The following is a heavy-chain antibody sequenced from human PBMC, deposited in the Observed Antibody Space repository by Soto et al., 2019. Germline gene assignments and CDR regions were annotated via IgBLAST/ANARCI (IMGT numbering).Heavy chain of an antibody. CDR2: IYYSGST. V-gene: IGHV4-61*01. CDR1: GGSVGSGSYY. CDR3: ARDLVFWSGYLYYYYGMDV. J-gene: IGHJ6*02. Sequence: ETLSLTCTVSGGSVGSGSYYWSWIRQPPGKGLEWIGYIYYSGSTNYNPSLKSRVTISVDTSKNQFSLKLSSVTAADTAVYYCARDLVFWSGYLYYYYGMDVWGQGTTVTVSS. D-gene: IGHD3-3*01.